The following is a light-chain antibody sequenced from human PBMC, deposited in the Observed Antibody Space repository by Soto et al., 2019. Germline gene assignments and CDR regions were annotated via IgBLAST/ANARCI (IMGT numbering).Light chain of an antibody. J-gene: IGLJ2*01. CDR3: SSYTSSGTVV. CDR2: EVS. Sequence: QSALTQPASVSGSPGQSITISCTGTSRDVGDYNYVSWYQQHPDKAPKLMIYEVSNRPSGVSSRFSGSKSGNTASLTISGLQAEDEADYYCSSYTSSGTVVFGGGTKLTVL. V-gene: IGLV2-14*01. CDR1: SRDVGDYNY.